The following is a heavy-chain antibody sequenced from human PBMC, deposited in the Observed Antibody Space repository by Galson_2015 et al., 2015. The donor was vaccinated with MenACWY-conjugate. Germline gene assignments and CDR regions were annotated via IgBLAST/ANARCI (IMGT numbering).Heavy chain of an antibody. CDR3: ARDRRLKRAYCGGDCYSTNDY. Sequence: SLRLSCAASGFTFSDYYMSWIRQAPGKGLEWVSYISSSSSYTNYADSVKGRFTISRDNAKNSLYLQMNSLRAEDTAVYYCARDRRLKRAYCGGDCYSTNDYWGQGTLVTVSS. V-gene: IGHV3-11*06. J-gene: IGHJ4*02. CDR1: GFTFSDYY. D-gene: IGHD2-21*02. CDR2: ISSSSSYT.